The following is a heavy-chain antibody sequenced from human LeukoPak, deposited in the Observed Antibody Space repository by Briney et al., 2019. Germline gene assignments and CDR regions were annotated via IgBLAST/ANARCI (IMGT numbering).Heavy chain of an antibody. CDR2: IYYSGSI. J-gene: IGHJ6*02. V-gene: IGHV4-59*01. CDR1: GGSLSSYY. CDR3: ARSEYSSSFGYYYGMDV. D-gene: IGHD6-6*01. Sequence: SETLSLTCIVSGGSLSSYYWSWIRQPPGKGLEWIGYIYYSGSIIYNTSLARRVTISVDTSKNQFSLKLSSVTAADTAVYYCARSEYSSSFGYYYGMDVWGQGTTVTVSS.